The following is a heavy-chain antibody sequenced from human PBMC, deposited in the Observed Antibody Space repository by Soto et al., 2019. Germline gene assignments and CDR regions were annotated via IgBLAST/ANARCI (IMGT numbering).Heavy chain of an antibody. J-gene: IGHJ6*02. CDR2: INSDGSST. V-gene: IGHV3-74*01. Sequence: PGGSLRLSCAPSGSTFSSNRMHWVRQAPGKGLVWVSRINSDGSSTSYADSVKGRFTISRDNAKNTLYLQMNSLRAEDTAVYYCAREAYSGSYYGMDVWGQGTTVTVSS. D-gene: IGHD1-26*01. CDR3: AREAYSGSYYGMDV. CDR1: GSTFSSNR.